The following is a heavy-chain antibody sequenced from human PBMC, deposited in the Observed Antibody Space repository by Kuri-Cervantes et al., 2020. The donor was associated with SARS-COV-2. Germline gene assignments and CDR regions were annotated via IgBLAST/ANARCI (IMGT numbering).Heavy chain of an antibody. Sequence: SETLSLTCAVYGGSFSGYYWSWIRQPPGKGLEWIGEINHSGSANYNPSLKSRVTISVDTSKNQSSLKLSSVTAADTAVYYCARMDIVVVVAAIDAFDIWGQGTMVTVSS. D-gene: IGHD2-15*01. CDR1: GGSFSGYY. V-gene: IGHV4-34*01. J-gene: IGHJ3*02. CDR3: ARMDIVVVVAAIDAFDI. CDR2: INHSGSA.